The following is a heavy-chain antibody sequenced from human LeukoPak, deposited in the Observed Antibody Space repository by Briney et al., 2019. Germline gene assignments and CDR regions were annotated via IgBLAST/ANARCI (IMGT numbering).Heavy chain of an antibody. J-gene: IGHJ6*03. V-gene: IGHV1-69*05. Sequence: ASVKVSCKASGGTFNSYAISWVRQAPGQGLEWMGGIMPLFGTANYAQEFQGRVTFTTDESASTAYMEVSSLRSEDTAVYYCASGSLGDGYGVGDYYQYMDVWGKRTTVTVSS. CDR1: GGTFNSYA. D-gene: IGHD5-24*01. CDR2: IMPLFGTA. CDR3: ASGSLGDGYGVGDYYQYMDV.